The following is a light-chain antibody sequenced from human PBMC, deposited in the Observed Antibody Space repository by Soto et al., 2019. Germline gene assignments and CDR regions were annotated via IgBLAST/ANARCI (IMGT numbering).Light chain of an antibody. Sequence: EIVLTQSPGTLSLSPGERATPSCRASQSVSSNLAWYQQKPGQAPRLLIYGASTRATGIPARFSGSGSGTEFTLTISSLQSEDFAVYYCQQYNNWITFGQGTRLEIK. V-gene: IGKV3-15*01. CDR3: QQYNNWIT. J-gene: IGKJ5*01. CDR2: GAS. CDR1: QSVSSN.